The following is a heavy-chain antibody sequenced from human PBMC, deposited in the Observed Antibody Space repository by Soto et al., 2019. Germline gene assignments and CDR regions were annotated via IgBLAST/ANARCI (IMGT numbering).Heavy chain of an antibody. Sequence: ASVKVSCKASGYTFTSYYMHWVRQAPGQGLEWMGIINPSGGSTSYAQKFQGRVTTTRDTSTSTVYMELSSLRSEDTAVYYCARSDCSGGSCYSRSFDYWGQGTLVTVSS. CDR1: GYTFTSYY. CDR2: INPSGGST. J-gene: IGHJ4*02. D-gene: IGHD2-15*01. CDR3: ARSDCSGGSCYSRSFDY. V-gene: IGHV1-46*03.